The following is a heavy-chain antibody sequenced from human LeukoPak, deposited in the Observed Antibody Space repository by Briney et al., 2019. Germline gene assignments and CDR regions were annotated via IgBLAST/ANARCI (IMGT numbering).Heavy chain of an antibody. CDR1: GGSISSSSYY. V-gene: IGHV4-39*01. D-gene: IGHD5-18*01. Sequence: SETLSLTCTVSGGSISSSSYYWGWIRQPPGKGLEWIGSIYYSGSTYSNPSLKSRVTISVDTSKNQFSLKLSSVTAADTAVYYCARSYVDTAVVSWGQGTLVTVSS. J-gene: IGHJ4*02. CDR3: ARSYVDTAVVS. CDR2: IYYSGST.